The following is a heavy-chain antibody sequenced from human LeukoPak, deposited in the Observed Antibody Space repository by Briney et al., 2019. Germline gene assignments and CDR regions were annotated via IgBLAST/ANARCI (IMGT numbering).Heavy chain of an antibody. CDR2: FGSAGDT. CDR1: GFPFSAYD. Sequence: PGGSLRLSCATSGFPFSAYDMHWVRQAPGKGLEWVSAFGSAGDTYYPGAVKGRFTISRDYATDSLYLQMNSLRAGDTAVYFCVRGALPGDNWCFDLWGRGTLVTVSS. CDR3: VRGALPGDNWCFDL. J-gene: IGHJ2*01. V-gene: IGHV3-13*01.